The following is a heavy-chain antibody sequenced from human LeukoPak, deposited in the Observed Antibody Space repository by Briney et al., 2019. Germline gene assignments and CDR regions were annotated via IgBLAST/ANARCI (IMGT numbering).Heavy chain of an antibody. Sequence: ASVKVSCKASGGTFSSYAISWVRQAPGQGLEWMGGIIPIFGTANYAQKFQGRVTITTDESTSTAYMELSSLRSEDTAVYYCARDRCSSTSCYTDDAFDIWGQGTVVTVSS. D-gene: IGHD2-2*02. V-gene: IGHV1-69*05. CDR2: IIPIFGTA. CDR1: GGTFSSYA. J-gene: IGHJ3*02. CDR3: ARDRCSSTSCYTDDAFDI.